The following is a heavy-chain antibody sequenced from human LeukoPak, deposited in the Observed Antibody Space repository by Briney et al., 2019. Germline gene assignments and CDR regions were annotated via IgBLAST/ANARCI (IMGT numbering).Heavy chain of an antibody. J-gene: IGHJ4*02. Sequence: SETLSLTCTVSGYSISSGYYWSWIRQPPGKGLEWIGEINHSGSTNYNPSLKSRVTISVDTSKNQFSLKLSSVTAADTAVYYCAKGYSKFDYWGQGTLVTVSS. D-gene: IGHD3-9*01. CDR2: INHSGST. CDR3: AKGYSKFDY. CDR1: GYSISSGYY. V-gene: IGHV4-38-2*02.